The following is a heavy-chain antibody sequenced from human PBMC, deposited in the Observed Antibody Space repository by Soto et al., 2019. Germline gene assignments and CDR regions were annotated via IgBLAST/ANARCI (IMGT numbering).Heavy chain of an antibody. V-gene: IGHV4-59*01. Sequence: TSETLSLTCTFSGGSISTYFWNWIRQAPGKGLEWIGYIYSSGSTEYNPSLKSRVTISLDKSKNHFSLKLTSVTAEDTAMYYCARDRPTKDGYYGLDVWGHGTAVTVSS. CDR2: IYSSGST. J-gene: IGHJ6*02. CDR3: ARDRPTKDGYYGLDV. CDR1: GGSISTYF.